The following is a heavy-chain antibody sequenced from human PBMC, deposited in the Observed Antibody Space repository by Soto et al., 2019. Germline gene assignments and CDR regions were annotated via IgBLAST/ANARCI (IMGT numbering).Heavy chain of an antibody. V-gene: IGHV4-34*01. CDR1: GGSFSGYY. CDR3: ATMVRGVNY. Sequence: SETLSLTCAVYGGSFSGYYWSWIRQPPGKGLEWIGEINHSGSTNYNPSLKSRVTISVDTSKNQFSLKLSSVTAADTAVCYCATMVRGVNYWGQGTLVTVSS. D-gene: IGHD3-10*01. CDR2: INHSGST. J-gene: IGHJ4*02.